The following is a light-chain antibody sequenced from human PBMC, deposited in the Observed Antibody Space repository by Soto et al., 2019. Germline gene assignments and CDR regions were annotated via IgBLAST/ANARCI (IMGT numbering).Light chain of an antibody. CDR3: AAWDDTLDVFYV. Sequence: VLTQPPSASGAPGQTVTISCSGSSSNIGANSVNWYQQVPGKAPKFLISSNNQRPSGVPDRFSGSKSGTSASLTISGLQSEDEADYYCAAWDDTLDVFYVFGSGTKVTVL. CDR1: SSNIGANS. V-gene: IGLV1-44*01. CDR2: SNN. J-gene: IGLJ1*01.